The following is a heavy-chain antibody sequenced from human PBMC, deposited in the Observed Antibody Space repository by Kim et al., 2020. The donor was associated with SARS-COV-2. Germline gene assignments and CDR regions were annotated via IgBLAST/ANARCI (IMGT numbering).Heavy chain of an antibody. CDR1: GFTFSSYA. V-gene: IGHV3-23*01. CDR2: ISGSGGST. D-gene: IGHD3-10*01. Sequence: GGSLRLSCAASGFTFSSYAMSWVRQAPGKGLEWVSAISGSGGSTYYADSVKGRFTISRDNSKNTLYLQMNSLRAEDTAVYYCATLIPENYYGSEKPFDYWGQGTLVTVSS. CDR3: ATLIPENYYGSEKPFDY. J-gene: IGHJ4*02.